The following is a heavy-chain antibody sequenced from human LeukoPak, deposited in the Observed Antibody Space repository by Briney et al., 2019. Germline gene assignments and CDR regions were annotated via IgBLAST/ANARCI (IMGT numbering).Heavy chain of an antibody. D-gene: IGHD6-13*01. CDR1: GFTFSSYA. V-gene: IGHV3-23*01. Sequence: PGGSLRLSCAASGFTFSSYAMRWVRQAPGQGLEWVSAISGSGGSTYYADSVKGRFTISRDNSKNTLYLQMNSLRAEDTAVYYCAKGYSSSWYGFSRWFDHWGQGTLVTVSS. CDR2: ISGSGGST. J-gene: IGHJ5*02. CDR3: AKGYSSSWYGFSRWFDH.